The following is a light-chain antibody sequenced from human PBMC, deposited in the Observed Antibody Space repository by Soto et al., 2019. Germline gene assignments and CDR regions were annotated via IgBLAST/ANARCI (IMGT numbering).Light chain of an antibody. J-gene: IGLJ7*01. CDR1: SSDVGSYNL. Sequence: QSALTQPASVSGSPGQSSTISCTGTSSDVGSYNLVSWYQQHPGKARKLMIYEGSKRPSGVSNRFSGSKSGNTASLTISGLQAEDEADYYCCSYAGSSTFVFGGGTQLTV. CDR3: CSYAGSSTFV. CDR2: EGS. V-gene: IGLV2-23*01.